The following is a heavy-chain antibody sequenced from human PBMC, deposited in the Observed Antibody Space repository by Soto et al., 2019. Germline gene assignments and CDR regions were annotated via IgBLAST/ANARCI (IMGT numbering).Heavy chain of an antibody. CDR3: AQRRGVGFGDLVWFDP. Sequence: QITLKESGPTLVKPTQTLTLTCTFSGFSLSTSGVGVGWIRQPPGKALEWLALIYWDDDKRYSPSLKSRLTITKDTSKYQVVLTMTNMDPVHTAPYYCAQRRGVGFGDLVWFDPWGQGTLVTVSS. V-gene: IGHV2-5*02. CDR1: GFSLSTSGVG. D-gene: IGHD3-10*01. J-gene: IGHJ5*02. CDR2: IYWDDDK.